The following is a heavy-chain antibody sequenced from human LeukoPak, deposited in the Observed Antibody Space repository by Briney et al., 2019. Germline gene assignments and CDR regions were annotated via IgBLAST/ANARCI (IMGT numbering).Heavy chain of an antibody. CDR1: GGSISSYF. CDR2: VYSSGSP. CDR3: ARVGGSLRLDAFDI. J-gene: IGHJ3*02. Sequence: SETLSLTCTVSGGSISSYFWSWVRQPAGERLEWIGRVYSSGSPNYNPSLKSRITMSIDTSKNQFSLKLNSLTAADTAVYYCARVGGSLRLDAFDIWGQGTMVTVSS. D-gene: IGHD1-26*01. V-gene: IGHV4-4*07.